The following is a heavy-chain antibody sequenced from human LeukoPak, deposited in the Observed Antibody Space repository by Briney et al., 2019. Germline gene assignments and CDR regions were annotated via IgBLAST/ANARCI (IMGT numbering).Heavy chain of an antibody. CDR1: GYSISSGYY. CDR2: IYHSGST. CDR3: ARAMTTVTFWYY. Sequence: PSETLSLTCAVSGYSISSGYYWGWIRQPPGKGLEWIGTIYHSGSTYYNPSLKSRVTISVDTSKNQFSLRLSSVTAADTAVYYCARAMTTVTFWYYWGQGTLVTVSS. D-gene: IGHD4-17*01. V-gene: IGHV4-38-2*01. J-gene: IGHJ4*02.